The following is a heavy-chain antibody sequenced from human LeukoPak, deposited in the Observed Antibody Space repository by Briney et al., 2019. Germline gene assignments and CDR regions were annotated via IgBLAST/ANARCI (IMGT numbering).Heavy chain of an antibody. CDR1: GFIFSSYA. V-gene: IGHV3-23*01. CDR2: ISGSGGST. J-gene: IGHJ4*02. CDR3: ANPLVVDYSNNNYY. Sequence: GGSLRLSCVASGFIFSSYAMSWVRQAPEKGLKWVSAISGSGGSTYYADSVKGRFTISRDNSKNTLYLQMNSLRAEDTAVYYCANPLVVDYSNNNYYWGQGTLVTVSS. D-gene: IGHD4-11*01.